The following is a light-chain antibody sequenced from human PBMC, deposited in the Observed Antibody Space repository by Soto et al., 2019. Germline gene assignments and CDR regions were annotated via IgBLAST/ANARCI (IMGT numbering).Light chain of an antibody. CDR3: HQYLHTPQT. CDR2: WAS. Sequence: DIVVTQSPDSQAVSLGERATINCKSSQSVLYSSNNKNYLAWYQQKPGQPPKLLIYWASTRESGVPDRFSGSGSGTDFTLTISSLQAEDVALYYCHQYLHTPQTFGQGTKVEIK. CDR1: QSVLYSSNNKNY. J-gene: IGKJ1*01. V-gene: IGKV4-1*01.